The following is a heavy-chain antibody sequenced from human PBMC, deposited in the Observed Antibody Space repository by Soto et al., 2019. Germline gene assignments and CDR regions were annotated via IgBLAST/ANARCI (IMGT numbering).Heavy chain of an antibody. V-gene: IGHV1-69*13. CDR2: IIPIFGTA. CDR1: GGTFSSYG. CDR3: ARGHKYYYGSGSYYPGLYFDY. D-gene: IGHD3-10*01. J-gene: IGHJ4*01. Sequence: ASVNVSCKASGGTFSSYGISWGRQAPGQGLEWMGGIIPIFGTANYAQKFQGRVTITADESTSTAYMELSSLRSEDTAVYYCARGHKYYYGSGSYYPGLYFDYWG.